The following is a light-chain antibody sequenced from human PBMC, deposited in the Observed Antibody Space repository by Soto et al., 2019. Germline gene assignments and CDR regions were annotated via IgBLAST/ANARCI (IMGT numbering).Light chain of an antibody. J-gene: IGKJ5*01. Sequence: DIVLTQSPGTLSLSPGERATLSCMSSQSVSGNLAWYQQKPGQAPRLLIYGASTRATGIPARFSGSGSGTDFTLTISSLEPEDFAVYYCQQRSNWPPITFGQGTRLEIK. V-gene: IGKV3-11*01. CDR2: GAS. CDR1: QSVSGN. CDR3: QQRSNWPPIT.